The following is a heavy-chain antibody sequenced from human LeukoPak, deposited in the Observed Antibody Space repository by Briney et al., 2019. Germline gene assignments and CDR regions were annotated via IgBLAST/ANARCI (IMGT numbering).Heavy chain of an antibody. V-gene: IGHV4-31*03. D-gene: IGHD3-16*01. CDR3: ARITFSYYFDY. CDR2: IYYSGST. CDR1: GGSISSGGYY. J-gene: IGHJ4*02. Sequence: NPSETLSLTCTVSGGSISSGGYYWSWIRQHPGKGLEWIGYIYYSGSTYYNPSLKSRVTISVDTSKNQFSLKLSSVTAADTAVYYCARITFSYYFDYWGQGTLVTVSS.